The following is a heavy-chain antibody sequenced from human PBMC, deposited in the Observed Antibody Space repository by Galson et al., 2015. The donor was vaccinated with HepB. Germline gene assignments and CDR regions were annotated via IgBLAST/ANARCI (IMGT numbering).Heavy chain of an antibody. V-gene: IGHV3-30*04. J-gene: IGHJ6*02. CDR3: ARYPELVVPRYYYYYGMDV. CDR1: GFTFSSYA. D-gene: IGHD2-2*01. CDR2: ISYDGSNK. Sequence: SLRLSCAASGFTFSSYAMHWVRQAPGKGLEWVAVISYDGSNKYYADSVKGRFTISRDNSKNTLYLQMNSLRAEDTAVYYCARYPELVVPRYYYYYGMDVWGQGTTVTVSS.